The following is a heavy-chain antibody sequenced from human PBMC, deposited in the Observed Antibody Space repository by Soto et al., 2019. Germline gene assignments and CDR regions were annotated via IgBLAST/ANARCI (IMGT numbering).Heavy chain of an antibody. V-gene: IGHV5-10-1*01. CDR1: GYSFTSHW. Sequence: VESLKISCHGSGYSFTSHWITWGRQTPGKGLEWMGRIDPSNSYINYSPSFQGHVTISVDRSISTAYLQWSRLEASDSAIYYCARRLSGPKEEYNAYYFYGLDVWGQGPKVTVSS. CDR3: ARRLSGPKEEYNAYYFYGLDV. J-gene: IGHJ6*02. CDR2: IDPSNSYI. D-gene: IGHD1-1*01.